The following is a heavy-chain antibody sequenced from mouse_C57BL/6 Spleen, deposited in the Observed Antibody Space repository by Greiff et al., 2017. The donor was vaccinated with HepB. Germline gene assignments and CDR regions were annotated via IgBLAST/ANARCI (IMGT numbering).Heavy chain of an antibody. D-gene: IGHD1-1*01. CDR2: IFPGSGST. CDR3: ARSGDYGSSSWFAY. V-gene: IGHV1-75*01. CDR1: GYTFTDYY. J-gene: IGHJ3*01. Sequence: QVQLKESGPELVKPGASVKISCKASGYTFTDYYINWVKQRPGQGLEWIGWIFPGSGSTYYNEKFKGKATLTVDKSSSTAYMLLSSLTSEDSAVYFCARSGDYGSSSWFAYWGQGTLVTVSA.